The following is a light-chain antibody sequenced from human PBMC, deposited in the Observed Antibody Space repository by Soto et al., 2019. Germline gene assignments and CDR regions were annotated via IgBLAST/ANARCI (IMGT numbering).Light chain of an antibody. CDR2: DAS. Sequence: DIQMTQSPSTLSASVGDRVTITCRASQSISSWLAWYQQKPGKAPKLLIYDASSLESGFPSRFSGSGSGTEFTLTISSLQPDDFATYSCQQYNSYPYTFGQGTKLEIK. CDR3: QQYNSYPYT. V-gene: IGKV1-5*01. J-gene: IGKJ2*01. CDR1: QSISSW.